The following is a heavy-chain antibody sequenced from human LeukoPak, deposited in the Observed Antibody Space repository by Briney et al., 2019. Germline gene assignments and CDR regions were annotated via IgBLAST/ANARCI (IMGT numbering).Heavy chain of an antibody. CDR1: GGSISSSNW. J-gene: IGHJ4*02. CDR3: ARVTFGYCGGDCYLTYIDY. D-gene: IGHD2-21*02. CDR2: IYHSGST. V-gene: IGHV4-4*02. Sequence: SGTLSLTCAVSGGSISSSNWWSWVRQPPGKGLEWIGEIYHSGSTNYNPSLKSRVTISVDKPKNQFSLKLSSVTAADTAVYYCARVTFGYCGGDCYLTYIDYWGQGTLVTVSS.